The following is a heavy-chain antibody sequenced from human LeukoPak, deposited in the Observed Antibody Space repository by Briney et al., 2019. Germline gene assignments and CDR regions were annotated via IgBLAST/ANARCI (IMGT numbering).Heavy chain of an antibody. D-gene: IGHD3-10*01. CDR2: INWNSGSI. CDR3: AKDQRPELWFGELTDY. J-gene: IGHJ4*02. Sequence: GGSLRLSCEASGFTFDDYGMHWVRQAPGKGLEWVSGINWNSGSIGYADSVKGRFTISRDNSKNTLYLQMNSLRAEDTAVYYCAKDQRPELWFGELTDYWGQGTLVTVSS. CDR1: GFTFDDYG. V-gene: IGHV3-9*01.